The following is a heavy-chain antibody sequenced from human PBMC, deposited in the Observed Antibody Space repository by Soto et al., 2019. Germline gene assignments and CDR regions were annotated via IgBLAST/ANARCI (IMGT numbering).Heavy chain of an antibody. D-gene: IGHD3-22*01. CDR1: GCTFSGYD. Sequence: GPLRIPCSASGCTFSGYDMPWVRQGTGKGLEWVSAIGTTGDTYYAGSVKGRFTIARENAKNSLYLQMNSLRAGDTAIYFCARAIGPTLFDYWGQGTLVTV. CDR3: ARAIGPTLFDY. J-gene: IGHJ4*02. V-gene: IGHV3-13*04. CDR2: IGTTGDT.